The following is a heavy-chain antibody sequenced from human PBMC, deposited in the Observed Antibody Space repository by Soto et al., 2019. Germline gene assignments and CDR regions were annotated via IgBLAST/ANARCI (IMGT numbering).Heavy chain of an antibody. CDR2: IRSKTDGGTT. Sequence: PGGSLRLSCAASRFPFSNAWMSWVRQAPGKGLEWVGRIRSKTDGGTTEYAAPVKGRFTISRDDSKSTLSLQMNSLKTEDTAVYYCTTLYSGSDYVGYWGQGPLVTVSS. CDR3: TTLYSGSDYVGY. CDR1: RFPFSNAW. V-gene: IGHV3-15*01. J-gene: IGHJ4*02. D-gene: IGHD5-12*01.